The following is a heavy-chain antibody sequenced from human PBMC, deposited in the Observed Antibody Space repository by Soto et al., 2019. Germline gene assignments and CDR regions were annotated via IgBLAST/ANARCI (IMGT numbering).Heavy chain of an antibody. CDR2: IYYSGST. CDR3: ARDSSGYLGWFDP. D-gene: IGHD3-22*01. Sequence: PSETLSLTCTVSGGSISSYYWSWIRQPPGKGLEWIGYIYYSGSTYYNPSLKSRVTISVDTSKNQFSLKLSSVTAADTAVYYCARDSSGYLGWFDPWGQGTLVTVSS. CDR1: GGSISSYY. V-gene: IGHV4-30-4*01. J-gene: IGHJ5*02.